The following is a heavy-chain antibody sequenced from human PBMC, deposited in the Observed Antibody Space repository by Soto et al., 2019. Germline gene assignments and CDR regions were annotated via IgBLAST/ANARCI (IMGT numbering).Heavy chain of an antibody. CDR1: GGSISSGDYY. CDR3: ARSLGYCSSTSCYIYGDAFDI. Sequence: QVQLQESGPGLVKPSQTLSLTCTVSGGSISSGDYYWSWIRQPPGKGLEWIGYIYYSGSTYYNPSLKSRVTISVDTSKNQFSLKLSSVTAADTAVYYCARSLGYCSSTSCYIYGDAFDIWGQGTMVTVSS. J-gene: IGHJ3*02. V-gene: IGHV4-30-4*01. D-gene: IGHD2-2*02. CDR2: IYYSGST.